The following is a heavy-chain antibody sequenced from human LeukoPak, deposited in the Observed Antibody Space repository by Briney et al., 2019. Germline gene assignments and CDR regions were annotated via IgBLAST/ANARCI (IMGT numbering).Heavy chain of an antibody. V-gene: IGHV3-23*01. D-gene: IGHD4-17*01. CDR2: ISGSGGST. CDR3: AKDWGATVTRPWFDP. Sequence: GGSLRLSCAASGFTFSSYAMSWVRQAPGKGLEWVSAISGSGGSTYYADSVKGRFTISRDNSKNTLYLQMNSLRAEDTAVYYCAKDWGATVTRPWFDPWGQGTLVTVSS. CDR1: GFTFSSYA. J-gene: IGHJ5*02.